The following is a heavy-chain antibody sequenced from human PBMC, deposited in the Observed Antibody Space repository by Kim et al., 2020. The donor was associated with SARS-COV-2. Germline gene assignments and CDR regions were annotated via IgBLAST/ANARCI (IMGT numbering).Heavy chain of an antibody. CDR1: GFTFSSYA. Sequence: GGSLRLSCAASGFTFSSYAMHWVRQAPGKGLEWVAVISYDGSNKYYADSVKGRFTISRDNSKNTLYLQMNSLRAEDTAVYYCARSIAAAANQGGLFLDY. J-gene: IGHJ4*01. D-gene: IGHD6-13*01. V-gene: IGHV3-30-3*01. CDR3: ARSIAAAANQGGLFLDY. CDR2: ISYDGSNK.